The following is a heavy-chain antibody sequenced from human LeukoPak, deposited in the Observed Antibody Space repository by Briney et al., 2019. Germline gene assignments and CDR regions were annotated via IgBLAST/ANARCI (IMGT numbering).Heavy chain of an antibody. CDR2: IYTSGST. D-gene: IGHD3-10*01. CDR1: GGSISSYY. V-gene: IGHV4-4*07. Sequence: SETLSLTCTVSGGSISSYYWSWIRQPAGKGLEWIGRIYTSGSTNYNPSLKSRVTISADTSKNQFSLKLNSVTAADTAVYYCAIFREHQGGFDYWGQGTLVTVSS. J-gene: IGHJ4*02. CDR3: AIFREHQGGFDY.